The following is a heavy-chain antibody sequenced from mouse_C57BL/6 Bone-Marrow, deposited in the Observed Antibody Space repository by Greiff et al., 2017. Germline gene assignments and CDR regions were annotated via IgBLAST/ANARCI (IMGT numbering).Heavy chain of an antibody. J-gene: IGHJ3*01. V-gene: IGHV1-50*01. D-gene: IGHD2-4*01. CDR3: ARRGLRPFAY. CDR2: IDPSDSYT. Sequence: QVQLQQPGAELVKPGASVKLSCKASGYTFTSYWMQWVKQRPGQGLERIGEIDPSDSYTNYNQKFKGKATLTVDTSASTAYMQLSSLTSEDSAVYYCARRGLRPFAYWGQGTLVTVSA. CDR1: GYTFTSYW.